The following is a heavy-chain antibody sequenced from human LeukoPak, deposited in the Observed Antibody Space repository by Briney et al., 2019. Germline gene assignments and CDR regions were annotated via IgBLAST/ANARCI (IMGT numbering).Heavy chain of an antibody. Sequence: GGSLRLSCAASGFIFSSYEMNWVRQAPGRGLEWVSYISSSGSTIYYADSVKGRFTISRDNAKNSLYLQMNSLRAEDTAVYYCARAVGRSSSWSPIPGGDFDYWGQGTLVTVSS. CDR1: GFIFSSYE. J-gene: IGHJ4*02. V-gene: IGHV3-48*03. CDR2: ISSSGSTI. D-gene: IGHD6-13*01. CDR3: ARAVGRSSSWSPIPGGDFDY.